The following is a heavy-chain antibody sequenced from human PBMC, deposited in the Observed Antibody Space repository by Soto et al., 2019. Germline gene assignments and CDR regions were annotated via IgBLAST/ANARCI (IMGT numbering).Heavy chain of an antibody. Sequence: EVQLVESGGGLVKPGGSLRLSCAASGFTFSSYSMNWVRQAPGKGLEWVSSISSSSSYIYYADSVKGRFTISRDNAKNSLYLQMNSLRAEDTAVYYCARRGNHYYYYGIDVWGQGTTVTVSS. CDR1: GFTFSSYS. CDR3: ARRGNHYYYYGIDV. D-gene: IGHD3-10*01. CDR2: ISSSSSYI. J-gene: IGHJ6*02. V-gene: IGHV3-21*01.